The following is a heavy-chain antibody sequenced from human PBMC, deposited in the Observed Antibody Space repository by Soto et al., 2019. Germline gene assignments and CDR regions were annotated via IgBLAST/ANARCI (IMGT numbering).Heavy chain of an antibody. CDR3: ARKSYYDSSGYFPTIDD. D-gene: IGHD3-22*01. V-gene: IGHV3-30-3*01. J-gene: IGHJ4*02. CDR1: GFTFSSYA. Sequence: GSLRLSCAASGFTFSSYAMHWVRQAPGKGLEWVAVISYDGSNKYYADSVKGRFTISRDNSKNTLYLQMNSLRAEDTAVYYCARKSYYDSSGYFPTIDDWGQGTRVTVAS. CDR2: ISYDGSNK.